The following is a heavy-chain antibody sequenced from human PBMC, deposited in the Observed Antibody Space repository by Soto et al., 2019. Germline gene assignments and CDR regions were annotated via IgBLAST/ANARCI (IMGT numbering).Heavy chain of an antibody. CDR3: ARADKGGSY. J-gene: IGHJ4*02. CDR2: INPSGGST. D-gene: IGHD1-26*01. Sequence: ASVKVSCKASGYTFTSCYMHWVRQAPGQGLEWMGIINPSGGSTNYAQKFQDRVTMTRDTSTSTVYMELSSLRSEDTAMYYCARADKGGSYWGQGTLVTVSS. V-gene: IGHV1-46*01. CDR1: GYTFTSCY.